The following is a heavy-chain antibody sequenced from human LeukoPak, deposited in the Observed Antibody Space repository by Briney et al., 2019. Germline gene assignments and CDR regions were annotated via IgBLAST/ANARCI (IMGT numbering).Heavy chain of an antibody. CDR2: IYSSGST. CDR1: DGSISSSDYY. D-gene: IGHD2-15*01. V-gene: IGHV4-30-4*01. J-gene: IGHJ4*02. CDR3: AREGHCYSPFDY. Sequence: SETLSLTCTVSDGSISSSDYYWTWIRQPPGKGLEWIGYIYSSGSTYYNPSLKSRVTMSVDTSKNQFSLKLSSVTAADTAVYYCAREGHCYSPFDYWGQGTLVTVSS.